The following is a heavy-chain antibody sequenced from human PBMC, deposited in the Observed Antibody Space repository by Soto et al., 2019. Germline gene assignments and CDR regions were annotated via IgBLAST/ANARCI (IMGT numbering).Heavy chain of an antibody. Sequence: QVQLVQSGAEVKKPGASVKVSCKASGYTFTSYGISWVRQAPGQGLEWMGWISAYNCNTNYAQKLQGRVTMTTDTSKSTAYMELRSLRSDDTAVYYCARVYRNYYYGSGIQSGFDPWGQGTLVTVS. CDR3: ARVYRNYYYGSGIQSGFDP. D-gene: IGHD3-10*01. V-gene: IGHV1-18*01. CDR1: GYTFTSYG. J-gene: IGHJ5*02. CDR2: ISAYNCNT.